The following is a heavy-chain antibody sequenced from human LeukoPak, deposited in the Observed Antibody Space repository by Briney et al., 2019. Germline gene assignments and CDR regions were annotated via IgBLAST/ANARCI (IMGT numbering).Heavy chain of an antibody. J-gene: IGHJ4*02. Sequence: ASETLSLTCTVSGGSISSSNWWSWVRQPPGKGLAWIGEIYHSGSTNYNPSVKSRVTISVDKSKNQFSLKLSSVTAADTAVYYCARGDSSGYPDYWGQGTLVTVSS. CDR1: GGSISSSNW. D-gene: IGHD3-22*01. V-gene: IGHV4-4*02. CDR3: ARGDSSGYPDY. CDR2: IYHSGST.